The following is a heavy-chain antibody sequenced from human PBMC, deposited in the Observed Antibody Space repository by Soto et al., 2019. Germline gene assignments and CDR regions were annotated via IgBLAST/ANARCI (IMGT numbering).Heavy chain of an antibody. CDR2: IYYSGST. CDR1: GGSISSGDYY. Sequence: QVQLQESGPGLVKPSQTLSLTCTVSGGSISSGDYYWSWIRQPPGKGLEWIGYIYYSGSTYYNPSLKSRVTISVDTSKNHFSLKLSSVTAADTAVYYCARERWDYGDYVESYYYYGMDVWGQGTTVTVSS. CDR3: ARERWDYGDYVESYYYYGMDV. J-gene: IGHJ6*02. V-gene: IGHV4-30-4*01. D-gene: IGHD4-17*01.